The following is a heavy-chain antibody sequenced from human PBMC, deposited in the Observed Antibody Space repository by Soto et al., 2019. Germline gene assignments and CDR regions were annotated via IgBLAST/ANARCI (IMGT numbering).Heavy chain of an antibody. CDR2: IYYSGST. CDR3: ARWWSGSRQGFDP. D-gene: IGHD3-3*01. CDR1: GVSLSTSGVG. Sequence: KESGLTLVKPTQTLTLTCTFSGVSLSTSGVGVGWIRQHPGKGLEWIGYIYYSGSTYYNPSLKSRVTISVDTSKNQFSLKLSSVTAADTAVYYCARWWSGSRQGFDPWGQGTLVTVSS. V-gene: IGHV4-31*03. J-gene: IGHJ5*02.